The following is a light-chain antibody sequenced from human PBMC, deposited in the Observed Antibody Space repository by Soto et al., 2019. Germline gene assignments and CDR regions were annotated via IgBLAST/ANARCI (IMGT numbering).Light chain of an antibody. V-gene: IGLV2-14*01. Sequence: QSALTQPASVSGSPGQSITISCTGTSSDVGGYNYVSWYQQHPGKAPKLMIYEVSNRPSGVSNRFSGSKSGNTASLTISWLQAEDEADYYCSSYTSSSTLSNWVFGGGTKLTVL. CDR3: SSYTSSSTLSNWV. CDR1: SSDVGGYNY. CDR2: EVS. J-gene: IGLJ3*02.